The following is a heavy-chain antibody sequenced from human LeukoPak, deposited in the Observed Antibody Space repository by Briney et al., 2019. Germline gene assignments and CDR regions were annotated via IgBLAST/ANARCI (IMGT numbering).Heavy chain of an antibody. CDR3: VRDNPRCCGVIPSNIDDY. J-gene: IGHJ4*02. V-gene: IGHV3-48*01. Sequence: SGGSLRLSCAASGFTVSSNYMSWVRQAPGKGLEWVAYINGGGSPIYYADSVRGRFTISRDNAKNSLYLQMNSLRAEDTAVYYCVRDNPRCCGVIPSNIDDYWGQGTLVTVSS. CDR1: GFTVSSNY. D-gene: IGHD2/OR15-2a*01. CDR2: INGGGSPI.